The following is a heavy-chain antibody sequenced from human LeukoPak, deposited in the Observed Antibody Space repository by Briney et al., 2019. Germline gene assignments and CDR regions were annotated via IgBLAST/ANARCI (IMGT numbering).Heavy chain of an antibody. Sequence: ASVKVSCKASGYTFTSLDISWVRQANGQGLEWLGWMNPKNGNTGYAQKLQGRVTMTTDTSTSTAYMELRSLRSDDTAVYYCARDQSDYDSSGIQVYWGQGTLVTVSS. J-gene: IGHJ4*02. CDR1: GYTFTSLD. D-gene: IGHD3-22*01. CDR2: MNPKNGNT. V-gene: IGHV1-18*01. CDR3: ARDQSDYDSSGIQVY.